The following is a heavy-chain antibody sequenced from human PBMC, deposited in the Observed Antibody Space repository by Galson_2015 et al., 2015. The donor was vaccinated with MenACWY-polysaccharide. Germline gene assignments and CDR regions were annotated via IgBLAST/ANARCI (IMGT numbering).Heavy chain of an antibody. CDR2: IQYDGSQK. CDR3: AREGSRIVFHAFDI. CDR1: TVTFRGSG. D-gene: IGHD3-10*02. V-gene: IGHV3-33*01. J-gene: IGHJ3*02. Sequence: SLRLSCAASTVTFRGSGMHWVRQAPGKGLEWVAVIQYDGSQKQYTDSVRGRFSISGDNSKNTLYLEMNSLRAEDTALYYCAREGSRIVFHAFDIWGQGTMVIVSS.